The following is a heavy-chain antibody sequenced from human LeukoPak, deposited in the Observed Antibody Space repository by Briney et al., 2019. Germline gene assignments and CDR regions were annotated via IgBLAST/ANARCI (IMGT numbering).Heavy chain of an antibody. D-gene: IGHD6-19*01. CDR1: GYSFTSYW. CDR2: IYPGDSDT. Sequence: GESLKISCKGSGYSFTSYWIGWVRQMPGKGLEWMGIIYPGDSDTRYSPSFQGQVTISADKSIRTAYLQWSSLKASDTAMYYCARSAVAGTFLIWFDPWGQGTLVTVSS. CDR3: ARSAVAGTFLIWFDP. V-gene: IGHV5-51*01. J-gene: IGHJ5*02.